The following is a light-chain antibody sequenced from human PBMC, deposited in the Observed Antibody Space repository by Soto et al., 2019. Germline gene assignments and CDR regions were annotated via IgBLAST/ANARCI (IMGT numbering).Light chain of an antibody. Sequence: SYELTQPPSVSVSLGQMARITCSGEALPKKYAYWYQQKPGQFPVLVIYKDSERPSGIPERFSGSSSGTIVTLTISGVQAEDEADYYCLSADSTMGVFGTGTKVTVL. CDR1: ALPKKY. CDR3: LSADSTMGV. V-gene: IGLV3-16*01. CDR2: KDS. J-gene: IGLJ1*01.